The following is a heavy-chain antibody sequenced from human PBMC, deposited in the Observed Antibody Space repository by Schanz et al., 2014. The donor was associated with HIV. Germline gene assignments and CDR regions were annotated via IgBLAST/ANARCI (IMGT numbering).Heavy chain of an antibody. CDR2: IHGIGTT. V-gene: IGHV4-4*07. CDR1: GGSIGNYY. Sequence: QVQLQESGPGLVKPSETLSLTCTVTGGSIGNYYWSWVRQTAGKGLEWIGRIHGIGTTTYSPSLASRVTMSVDVSKNHFSLNLSSVTAADTAVYYCARAYCSGGSCFAGYGLDAWGQGTTVIVSS. D-gene: IGHD2-15*01. CDR3: ARAYCSGGSCFAGYGLDA. J-gene: IGHJ6*02.